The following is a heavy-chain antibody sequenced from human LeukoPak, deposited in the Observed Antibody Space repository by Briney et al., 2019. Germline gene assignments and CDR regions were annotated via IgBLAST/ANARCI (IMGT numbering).Heavy chain of an antibody. CDR3: ARGTGDFWSGWSEPLQH. V-gene: IGHV4-30-2*01. D-gene: IGHD3-3*01. Sequence: SQTLSLTCAVSGGSISSGGHAWSWIRQPPGKGREGIVYIYHSGSTYYNPSLKSRVTISVDRSKNQFSLKLSSVTAADTAVYYCARGTGDFWSGWSEPLQHWGQGTLVTVSS. CDR1: GGSISSGGHA. J-gene: IGHJ4*02. CDR2: IYHSGST.